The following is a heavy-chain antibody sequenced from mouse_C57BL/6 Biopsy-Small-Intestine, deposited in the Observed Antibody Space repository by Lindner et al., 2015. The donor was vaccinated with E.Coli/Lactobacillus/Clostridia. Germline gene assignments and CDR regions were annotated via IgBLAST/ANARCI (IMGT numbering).Heavy chain of an antibody. CDR1: GYSFSEYY. CDR2: INPNSGGA. J-gene: IGHJ2*01. D-gene: IGHD1-1*02. V-gene: IGHV1-18*01. Sequence: SVKVSCKASGYSFSEYYIHWVRQAPGQGLEWMGRINPNSGGANYAQRFQGRVTMTRDTSITMTGDTSFRTAYMELGRLRSDDTAVYYCARGKDLLWFRELSYYFDYWGQGSLVTVSS. CDR3: ARGKDLLWFRELSYYFDY.